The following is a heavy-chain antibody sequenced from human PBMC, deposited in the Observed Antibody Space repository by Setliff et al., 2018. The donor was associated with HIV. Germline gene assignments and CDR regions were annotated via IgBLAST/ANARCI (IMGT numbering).Heavy chain of an antibody. J-gene: IGHJ5*02. V-gene: IGHV4-59*11. D-gene: IGHD5-12*01. CDR3: ARSPERGYDSDWFDP. CDR1: GGSISSHY. CDR2: ISYSGST. Sequence: PSETLSLTCTVSGGSISSHYWTWIRQPPGKGLEWIGYISYSGSTNYNPSLKSRVTISVDTSKNQFSLKLSSVTASDTAVYYCARSPERGYDSDWFDPWGQGNLVTVSS.